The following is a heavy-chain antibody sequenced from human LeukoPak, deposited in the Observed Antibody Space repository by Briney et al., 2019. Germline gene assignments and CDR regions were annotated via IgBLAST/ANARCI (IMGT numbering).Heavy chain of an antibody. CDR1: GFTFSTHE. CDR3: ARDGNGLTATQRLYNWFDP. V-gene: IGHV3-48*03. D-gene: IGHD1-14*01. CDR2: ISREGSEI. Sequence: PGGSLRLSCVGSGFTFSTHEMNWVRQAPGKGLEWLSFISREGSEIHYAASVEGRFTISRDNAKNTLYLQMTSLRDEDTAVYYCARDGNGLTATQRLYNWFDPWGQGTQVTVSS. J-gene: IGHJ5*02.